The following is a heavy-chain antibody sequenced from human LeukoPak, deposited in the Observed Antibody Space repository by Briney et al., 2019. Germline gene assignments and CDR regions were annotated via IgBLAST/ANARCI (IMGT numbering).Heavy chain of an antibody. D-gene: IGHD3-22*01. V-gene: IGHV4-59*08. CDR3: ARGDYYDSSVDY. J-gene: IGHJ4*02. CDR2: IYYTGST. CDR1: GASISSYY. Sequence: SETLSLTCTVSGASISSYYWSWIRQPPGKGLEWIGYIYYTGSTNYNPSLKSRVTMSADTSKNQFSLKLSSVTAADTAVYYCARGDYYDSSVDYWGQGTLVTVSS.